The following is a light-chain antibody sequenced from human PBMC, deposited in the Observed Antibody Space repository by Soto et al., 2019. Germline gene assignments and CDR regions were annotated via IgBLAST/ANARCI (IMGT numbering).Light chain of an antibody. CDR1: QSISSW. V-gene: IGKV1-5*03. CDR3: QQYNSYPLT. Sequence: IQMTKSPSTLSASVGDRVTITCRASQSISSWLAWYQQKPGKAPKILIYKASSLESGGPSRFSGSGSGTEFTLTISSLQPDDFATYYCQQYNSYPLTFGGGTKVEIK. J-gene: IGKJ4*01. CDR2: KAS.